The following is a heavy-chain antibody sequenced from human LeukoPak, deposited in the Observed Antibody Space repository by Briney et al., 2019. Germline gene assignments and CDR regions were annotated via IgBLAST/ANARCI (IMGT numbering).Heavy chain of an antibody. CDR1: GFTFSSYW. D-gene: IGHD5-12*01. CDR3: AKDSGYDYPDY. J-gene: IGHJ4*02. V-gene: IGHV3-74*01. CDR2: ISTDGSST. Sequence: PGGSLRLSCAASGFTFSSYWMHWVRQTPGRGLVWVSRISTDGSSTSYADSVKGRFTISRDNSKNTLYLQMNSLRAEDTAVYYCAKDSGYDYPDYWGQGTLVTVSS.